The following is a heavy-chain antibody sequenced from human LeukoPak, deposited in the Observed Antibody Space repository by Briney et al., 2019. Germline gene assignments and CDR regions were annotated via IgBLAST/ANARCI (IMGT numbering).Heavy chain of an antibody. D-gene: IGHD4-17*01. CDR2: ISAYNGNT. CDR1: GYSFDTYA. V-gene: IGHV1-18*01. CDR3: ARDPLDPYGDYEAFDI. Sequence: GASVKVSCKASGYSFDTYAINWVRQAPGQGLEWMGWISAYNGNTNYAQKLQGRVTMTTDTSTSTAYMELRSLRSDDTAVYYCARDPLDPYGDYEAFDIWGQGTMVTVSS. J-gene: IGHJ3*02.